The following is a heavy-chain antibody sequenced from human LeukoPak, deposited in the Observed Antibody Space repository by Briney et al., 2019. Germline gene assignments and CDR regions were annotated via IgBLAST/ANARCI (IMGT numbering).Heavy chain of an antibody. CDR2: ISSSSSYI. D-gene: IGHD3-9*01. CDR1: GFTFSSYS. Sequence: NPGGSLRLSCAASGFTFSSYSMNWVRQAPGKGLEWVSSISSSSSYIYYADSVKGRFTISRDNAKNSLYLQMNSLRAEDTAVYYCARDRAYYDILTGYDYWGQGTLVTVSS. V-gene: IGHV3-21*01. CDR3: ARDRAYYDILTGYDY. J-gene: IGHJ4*02.